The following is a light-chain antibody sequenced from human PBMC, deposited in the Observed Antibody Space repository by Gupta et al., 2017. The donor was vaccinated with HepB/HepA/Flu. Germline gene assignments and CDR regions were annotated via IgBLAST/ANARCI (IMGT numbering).Light chain of an antibody. CDR2: TDY. J-gene: IGLJ3*02. V-gene: IGLV1-47*01. Sequence: QSVLTQPPSASRTPRQRITCSGSVTSSNIGINDVYWYQHLPGTTPKLLLCTDYKRPSGVPDRFSGSKSGTSASLAISGLRSEDEGDYYCAAWDDSRSLWVFGGGTKLTVL. CDR3: AAWDDSRSLWV. CDR1: SSNIGIND.